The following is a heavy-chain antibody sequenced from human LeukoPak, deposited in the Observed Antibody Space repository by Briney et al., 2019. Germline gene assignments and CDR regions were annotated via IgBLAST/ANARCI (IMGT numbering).Heavy chain of an antibody. CDR1: GFTFSSYA. V-gene: IGHV3-23*01. Sequence: PGGSLRLSCAASGFTFSSYAMSWVRQAPGKGLEWASAISGSGGSTYYADSVKGRFTISRDNSKNTLYLQMNSLRAEDTAVYYCAKDSIYGSGSYEIDYWGQGTLVTVSS. J-gene: IGHJ4*02. CDR3: AKDSIYGSGSYEIDY. D-gene: IGHD3-10*01. CDR2: ISGSGGST.